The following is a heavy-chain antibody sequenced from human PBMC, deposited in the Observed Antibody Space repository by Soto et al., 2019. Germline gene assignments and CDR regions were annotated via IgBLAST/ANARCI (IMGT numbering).Heavy chain of an antibody. D-gene: IGHD3-16*01. CDR3: AREGEMPYYYYGLDV. J-gene: IGHJ6*02. CDR1: GYTFTTYG. CDR2: ISGYNGHT. Sequence: QVQLVQSGAEVRKPGASVKVSCTASGYTFTTYGVSWVRQAPGQGLEWMGWISGYNGHTKYAQKFQGRVTMTTDTSTSTVYMDLRRLRSDDTAVYYCAREGEMPYYYYGLDVWGQGTTVTVSS. V-gene: IGHV1-18*01.